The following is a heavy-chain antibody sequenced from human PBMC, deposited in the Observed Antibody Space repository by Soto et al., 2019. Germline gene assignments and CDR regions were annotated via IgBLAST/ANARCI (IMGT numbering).Heavy chain of an antibody. V-gene: IGHV1-69*02. CDR2: IIPILGIA. J-gene: IGHJ6*02. D-gene: IGHD1-1*01. Sequence: QVQLVQSGAEVKKPGSSVKVSCKASGGTFSSYTISWVRQAPGQGLEWMGRIIPILGIANYAQKFQGRVTSTADKSTSTAYMELSSLRSEDTAVYYCARAGTGTNCYSCYGMDVWGQGTTVTVSS. CDR3: ARAGTGTNCYSCYGMDV. CDR1: GGTFSSYT.